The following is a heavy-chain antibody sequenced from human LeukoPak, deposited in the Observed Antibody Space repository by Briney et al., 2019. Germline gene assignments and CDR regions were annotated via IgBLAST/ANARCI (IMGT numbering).Heavy chain of an antibody. J-gene: IGHJ4*02. Sequence: ASVKVSCKASGYTFTSYYMHWVRQAPGQGLEWMGWINPNSGGTNYAQKFQGRVTMTRDTSISTAYMELSRLRSDDTAAYYCARVAPRYCSSTSCLDYWGQGTLVTVSS. V-gene: IGHV1-2*02. CDR2: INPNSGGT. CDR1: GYTFTSYY. CDR3: ARVAPRYCSSTSCLDY. D-gene: IGHD2-2*01.